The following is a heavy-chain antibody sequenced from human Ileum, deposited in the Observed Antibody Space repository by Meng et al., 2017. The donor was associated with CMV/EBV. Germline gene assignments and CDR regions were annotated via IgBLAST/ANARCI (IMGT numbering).Heavy chain of an antibody. V-gene: IGHV4-39*07. CDR3: ARVYGGTGWYFDL. CDR2: IYYSGST. D-gene: IGHD3/OR15-3a*01. CDR1: GCSISSSSYY. J-gene: IGHJ2*01. Sequence: QASGPGHVNPSEARSPTCTVSGCSISSSSYYWGWHRQPPRKGLEWSGSIYYSGSTYYIPSLKSRVTISVDTSKNQFSLKLSSVTAADTAVYYCARVYGGTGWYFDLWGRGTLVTVSS.